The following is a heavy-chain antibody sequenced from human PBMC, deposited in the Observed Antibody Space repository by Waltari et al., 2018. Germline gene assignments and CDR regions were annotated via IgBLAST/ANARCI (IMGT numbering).Heavy chain of an antibody. CDR2: INPNGGST. CDR1: RDAITEHY. Sequence: LVQSGAEVMKPGASVKVSCKVSRDAITEHYIHGVRQAPGQGLDWSGWINPNGGSTHYAQRYRGRITMTWDTSMTTSYMGLSGLRSDDTAVYYCAREYCGGDCRLFDFWGQGTLVTVSS. J-gene: IGHJ4*02. D-gene: IGHD2-21*02. CDR3: AREYCGGDCRLFDF. V-gene: IGHV1-2*02.